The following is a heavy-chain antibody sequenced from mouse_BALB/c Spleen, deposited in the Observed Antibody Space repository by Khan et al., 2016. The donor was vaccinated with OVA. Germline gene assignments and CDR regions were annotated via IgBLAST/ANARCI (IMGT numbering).Heavy chain of an antibody. J-gene: IGHJ4*01. V-gene: IGHV9-4*02. CDR2: INTHSGVP. Sequence: QIQLVQFGPELKKPGETVRISCKTSGYTFTTAGMQWVQKMPGKGLKWIGWINTHSGVPKYAEDFKGRFVFSLETSASTADLQITNLKNEDTATYFCARGGAAYYRNDGGAMDYWGQGTSVTVSS. D-gene: IGHD2-14*01. CDR3: ARGGAAYYRNDGGAMDY. CDR1: GYTFTTAG.